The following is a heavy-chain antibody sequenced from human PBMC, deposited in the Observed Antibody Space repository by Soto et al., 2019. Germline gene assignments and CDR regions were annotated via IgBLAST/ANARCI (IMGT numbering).Heavy chain of an antibody. CDR2: IKQDGGEK. J-gene: IGHJ5*02. V-gene: IGHV3-7*03. D-gene: IGHD1-26*01. CDR1: GFTFINYW. Sequence: PVGSLRLSCAASGFTFINYWMSWVRQAPGKGLEWVANIKQDGGEKYYVDSVKGRFTISRDNAKNSLYLQMNSLRAEDTAVYYCARTKANKWFDPWGQGTLVTVSS. CDR3: ARTKANKWFDP.